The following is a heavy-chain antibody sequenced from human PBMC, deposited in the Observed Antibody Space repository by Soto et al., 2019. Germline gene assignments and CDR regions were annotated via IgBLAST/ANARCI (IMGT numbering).Heavy chain of an antibody. D-gene: IGHD1-26*01. V-gene: IGHV1-3*01. CDR2: INAGNGNT. CDR3: ARGLGLYYFDY. J-gene: IGHJ4*02. Sequence: QVQLVQSGAEVKKPGASVKVSCKASGYTFTSYAMHWVRQAPGQRLEWMGWINAGNGNTKDSQKFQGRVTITRDTPASTAYMELSSLRSEDTAVYYCARGLGLYYFDYWGQGTLVTVSS. CDR1: GYTFTSYA.